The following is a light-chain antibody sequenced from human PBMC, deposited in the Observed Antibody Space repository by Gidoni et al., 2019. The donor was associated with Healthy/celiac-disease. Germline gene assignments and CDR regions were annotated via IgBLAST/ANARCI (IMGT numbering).Light chain of an antibody. Sequence: QSALPQPAPVSGSPGQSITISCTGTSSDVGSYNLVSWYQQHPGKAPKLMVYEVIKRPSGVSNRFSGSKSGNTASLTISGLQAEDEADYYCCSYAGSSTLVFGGGTKLTV. J-gene: IGLJ2*01. CDR1: SSDVGSYNL. CDR3: CSYAGSSTLV. CDR2: EVI. V-gene: IGLV2-23*02.